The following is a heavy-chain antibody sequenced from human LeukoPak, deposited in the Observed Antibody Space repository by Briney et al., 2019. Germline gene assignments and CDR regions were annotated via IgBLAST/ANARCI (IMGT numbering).Heavy chain of an antibody. CDR3: NTDLLHPVDIVAKGDI. Sequence: PGGSLRLSCAASGFTFSNAWMSWVRQAPGKGLEWVGRIKSKADSGTTDYAATVKGRFTISRDDSKNTLYLQMNSLNTEDTAVYYCNTDLLHPVDIVAKGDIWGQGTMVTVSS. J-gene: IGHJ3*02. CDR2: IKSKADSGTT. D-gene: IGHD5-12*01. CDR1: GFTFSNAW. V-gene: IGHV3-15*01.